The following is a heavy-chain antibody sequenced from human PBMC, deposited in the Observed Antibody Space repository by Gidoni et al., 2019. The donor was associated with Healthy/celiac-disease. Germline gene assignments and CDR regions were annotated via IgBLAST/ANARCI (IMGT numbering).Heavy chain of an antibody. CDR1: GGSISSSSYS. CDR2: IYYSGST. CDR3: ARQPRPRITMVRGAQSRGSWFDP. D-gene: IGHD3-10*01. V-gene: IGHV4-39*01. J-gene: IGHJ5*02. Sequence: QLQLQESGPGLVKPSETLSLTCTVSGGSISSSSYSWGWIRQPPGKGLEWIGSIYYSGSTYYNPSLKSRVTISVDTSKNQFSLKLSSVTAADTAVYYCARQPRPRITMVRGAQSRGSWFDPWGQGTLVTVSS.